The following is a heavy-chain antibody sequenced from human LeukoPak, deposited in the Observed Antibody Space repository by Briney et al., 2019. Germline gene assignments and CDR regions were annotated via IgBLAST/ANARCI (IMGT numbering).Heavy chain of an antibody. V-gene: IGHV3-20*04. Sequence: PGGSLRLSCAASGFTFDHYGMSWVRQAPGKGLEWVSGINWNGGSTGYADSVKGRFTISRDNAKNSLYLQMNSLRAEDTALYYCASWGYYYDSSGYYPSGAFDIWGQGTMVTVSS. D-gene: IGHD3-22*01. CDR2: INWNGGST. CDR1: GFTFDHYG. CDR3: ASWGYYYDSSGYYPSGAFDI. J-gene: IGHJ3*02.